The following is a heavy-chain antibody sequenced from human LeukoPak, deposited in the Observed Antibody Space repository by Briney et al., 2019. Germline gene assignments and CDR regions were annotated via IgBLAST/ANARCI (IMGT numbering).Heavy chain of an antibody. CDR3: ARGGPITMVRGVIITRDGMDV. CDR2: TIPIFGIA. CDR1: GGTFSSYA. Sequence: GASVKVSCKASGGTFSSYAISWVRQAPGQGLEWMGRTIPIFGIANYAQKFQGRVTITADKSTSTAYMELSSLRSEDTAVYYCARGGPITMVRGVIITRDGMDVWGQGTTVTVSS. D-gene: IGHD3-10*01. J-gene: IGHJ6*02. V-gene: IGHV1-69*04.